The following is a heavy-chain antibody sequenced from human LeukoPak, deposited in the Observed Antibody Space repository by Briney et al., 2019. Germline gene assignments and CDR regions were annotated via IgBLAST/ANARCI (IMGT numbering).Heavy chain of an antibody. Sequence: PGRSLRLSCAASGFTFNSYGMHWVRQAPGKGLEWVAVTWYDGTNKYYADSVKGRFTVSRDNSKNTLYLQMNSLRAEDTAVYYCAKEGWELGPIDYWGQGTLVTVSS. J-gene: IGHJ4*02. V-gene: IGHV3-33*06. CDR3: AKEGWELGPIDY. CDR2: TWYDGTNK. CDR1: GFTFNSYG. D-gene: IGHD1-26*01.